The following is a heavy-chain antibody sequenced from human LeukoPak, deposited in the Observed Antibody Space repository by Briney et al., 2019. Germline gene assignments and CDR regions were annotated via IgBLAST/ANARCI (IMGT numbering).Heavy chain of an antibody. D-gene: IGHD3-16*01. CDR3: AKGGGGRLIYYYYMDV. CDR1: GFTFSDHY. V-gene: IGHV3-11*01. Sequence: PGGSLRLSCATSGFTFSDHYMTWIRQAPGKGLETVSYIYNGGDTIYYADSVRGRFTISRDNAKNSLYLQMNSLRAEDMALYYCAKGGGGRLIYYYYMDVWGKGTTVTVSS. J-gene: IGHJ6*03. CDR2: IYNGGDTI.